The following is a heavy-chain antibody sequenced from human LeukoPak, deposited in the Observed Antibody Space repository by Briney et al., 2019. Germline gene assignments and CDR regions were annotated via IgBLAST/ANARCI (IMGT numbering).Heavy chain of an antibody. J-gene: IGHJ4*02. D-gene: IGHD3-22*01. V-gene: IGHV3-13*01. Sequence: GGSLRLSCAASGFTFSSYDMHWVRQATGKGLEWVSAIGTAGDTYYPGSVKGRFTISRENAKNSLYLQMNSLRAGDTAVYYCARGVPGEDSSGYRVPYYFDHWGQGTLVTVSS. CDR3: ARGVPGEDSSGYRVPYYFDH. CDR2: IGTAGDT. CDR1: GFTFSSYD.